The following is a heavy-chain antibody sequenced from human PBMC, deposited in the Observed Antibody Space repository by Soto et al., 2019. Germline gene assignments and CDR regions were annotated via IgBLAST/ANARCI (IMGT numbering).Heavy chain of an antibody. J-gene: IGHJ4*02. CDR2: TSDDESRK. CDR1: GFTFSSYA. V-gene: IGHV3-30*04. CDR3: ARGAGSGSFLIDY. D-gene: IGHD1-26*01. Sequence: QVQLVESGGGVVQPGRSLRLSCAASGFTFSSYAMHWVRQAPGKGLEWMAITSDDESRKYYADSVRGRFTISRDNSKNTLYLQMNSLRDEDTALFYCARGAGSGSFLIDYWGQGTLVTGSS.